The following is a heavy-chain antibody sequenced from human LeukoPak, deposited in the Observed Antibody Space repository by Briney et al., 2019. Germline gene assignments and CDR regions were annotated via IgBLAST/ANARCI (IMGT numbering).Heavy chain of an antibody. Sequence: AASVKVSCKASGGTFSSYSITWVRQAPGQGLEWMGRIIPMLGIANYAQKFQGRVTITADKSTSTAYMELSSLRSDDTAVYYCARGENRYTNGWEIDYWGQGTLVTVSS. CDR3: ARGENRYTNGWEIDY. J-gene: IGHJ4*02. V-gene: IGHV1-69*02. CDR2: IIPMLGIA. CDR1: GGTFSSYS. D-gene: IGHD6-19*01.